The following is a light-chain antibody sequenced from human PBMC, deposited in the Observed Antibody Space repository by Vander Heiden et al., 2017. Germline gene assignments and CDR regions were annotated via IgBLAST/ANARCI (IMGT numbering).Light chain of an antibody. CDR3: QAWDSSTVV. CDR1: KLGDKV. J-gene: IGLJ2*01. CDR2: QDS. V-gene: IGLV3-1*01. Sequence: SYELTQPPSASVSPGQTATSTCSVDKLGDKVACCYQQKRGQSPVVVIFQDSKLPAGIPERFAGSNSGNTAALTIGGPQAMAEADYYCQAWDSSTVVFGVGTKLTVL.